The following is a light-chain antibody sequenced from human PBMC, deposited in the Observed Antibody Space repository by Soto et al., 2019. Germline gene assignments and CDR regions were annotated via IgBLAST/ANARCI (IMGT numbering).Light chain of an antibody. V-gene: IGLV2-14*01. CDR1: SSDVGGYNY. CDR2: EVS. Sequence: QSALTQPASVSGSPGQSITISCTGTSSDVGGYNYVSWYQQHPGKAPKLMIYEVSYRPSGVSNRFSGSKSGNTASLTISGLQAEDEADYYCSSYTSSSTYVFGSGTKDTVL. J-gene: IGLJ1*01. CDR3: SSYTSSSTYV.